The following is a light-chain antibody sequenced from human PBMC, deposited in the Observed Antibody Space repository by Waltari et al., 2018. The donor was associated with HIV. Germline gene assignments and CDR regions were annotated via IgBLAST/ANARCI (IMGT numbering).Light chain of an antibody. CDR3: CSYAGSYTVV. CDR1: SSEVGGYNY. V-gene: IGLV2-11*01. CDR2: DVS. Sequence: SALTQPRPVSGSPGQSVTIPCTGTSSEVGGYNYVSWYQQHPGKAPKLMIYDVSKRPSGVPDRFSGSKSGNTASLTISGLQAEDEADYYCCSYAGSYTVVFGGGTKLTVL. J-gene: IGLJ2*01.